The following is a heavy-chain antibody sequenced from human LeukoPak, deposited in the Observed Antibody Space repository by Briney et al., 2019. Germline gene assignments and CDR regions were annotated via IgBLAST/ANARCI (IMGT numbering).Heavy chain of an antibody. J-gene: IGHJ5*02. V-gene: IGHV6-1*01. Sequence: SQTLSLTCAISGDSVSSNSAAWNWIRQSPSRGLEWLGRTYYRSKWYNDYAVSMKSRITINPDTSKNQFSLQLNSVTPEDTAVYYCARNTYYYDSSGYLLLNWFDPWGQGTLVTVSS. CDR1: GDSVSSNSAA. D-gene: IGHD3-22*01. CDR2: TYYRSKWYN. CDR3: ARNTYYYDSSGYLLLNWFDP.